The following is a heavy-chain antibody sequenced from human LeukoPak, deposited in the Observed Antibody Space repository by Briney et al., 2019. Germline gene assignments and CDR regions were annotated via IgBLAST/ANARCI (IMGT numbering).Heavy chain of an antibody. V-gene: IGHV3-48*02. J-gene: IGHJ4*02. D-gene: IGHD1-26*01. Sequence: GGSLRLSCVASGFTFSRYNMNWVRQAPGKGLEWVSYISSSSSTIYYADSVKGRFTISRDNAKTSLYLQMNSLRDEDTAVYYCARMTHSGSYYFDYWGQGTLVAVSS. CDR1: GFTFSRYN. CDR2: ISSSSSTI. CDR3: ARMTHSGSYYFDY.